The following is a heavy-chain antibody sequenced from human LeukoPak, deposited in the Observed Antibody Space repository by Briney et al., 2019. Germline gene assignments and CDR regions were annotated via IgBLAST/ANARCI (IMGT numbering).Heavy chain of an antibody. D-gene: IGHD5-24*01. J-gene: IGHJ4*02. CDR2: ITYDGSNK. CDR3: ARADGLDPFDY. V-gene: IGHV3-30*03. CDR1: GFTFSNYG. Sequence: GGSLRLSCAASGFTFSNYGMHWVRQAPGKGLEWVSVITYDGSNKYYADSVKGRFAIYRDNYKNKLYLKMNSLRAEDTAVYYCARADGLDPFDYWGQGTLVTVSS.